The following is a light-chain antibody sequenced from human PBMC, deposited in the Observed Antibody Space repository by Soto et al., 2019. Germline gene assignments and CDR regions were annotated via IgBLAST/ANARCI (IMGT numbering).Light chain of an antibody. V-gene: IGKV3-20*01. J-gene: IGKJ2*01. CDR1: QSVSSTY. CDR2: GAS. Sequence: EIVLTQSPGTPSLSPGERATLSCRASQSVSSTYLAWYQQKPGQAPRLLIYGASSRATGIPDRFSGSASGTDFTLTINRLEPEDFAIYYCQQYGDSRTFGQGTKLEIK. CDR3: QQYGDSRT.